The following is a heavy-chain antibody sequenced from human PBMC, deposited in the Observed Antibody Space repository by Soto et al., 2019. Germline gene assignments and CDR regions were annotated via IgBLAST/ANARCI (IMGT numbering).Heavy chain of an antibody. D-gene: IGHD2-2*01. J-gene: IGHJ4*02. Sequence: SETLSLTCTVSGGSISSYYWSWIRQPPGKGLEWIGYIYYSGSTNYNPSLKSRVTISVDTSKNQFSLRLSSVTAADTAIYYCEREVVVSRGASYFGYWGPGTLVTVSS. CDR1: GGSISSYY. CDR2: IYYSGST. V-gene: IGHV4-59*08. CDR3: EREVVVSRGASYFGY.